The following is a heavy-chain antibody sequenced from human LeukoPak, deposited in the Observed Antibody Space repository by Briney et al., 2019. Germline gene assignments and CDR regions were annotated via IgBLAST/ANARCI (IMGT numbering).Heavy chain of an antibody. CDR2: IYPGDSDT. J-gene: IGHJ5*02. CDR1: GYSFTSYW. D-gene: IGHD6-13*01. CDR3: ARRLAAAGIGWFDP. Sequence: GESLQISCKGSGYSFTSYWIGWVRQMPGKGLEWMGIIYPGDSDTRYSPSFQGQVTISADKSISTAYLQWSSLKASDTAMHYCARRLAAAGIGWFDPWGQGTLVTVSS. V-gene: IGHV5-51*01.